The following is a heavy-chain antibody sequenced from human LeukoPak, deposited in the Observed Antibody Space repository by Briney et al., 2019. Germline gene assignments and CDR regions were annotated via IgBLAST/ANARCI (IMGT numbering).Heavy chain of an antibody. CDR3: ARAELGLSSGWYGIDY. CDR1: GYTFTSYY. D-gene: IGHD6-19*01. J-gene: IGHJ4*02. Sequence: GASVKVSFKASGYTFTSYYMHWVRQAPGQGLEWMGIINPSGGSTSYAQKFQGRVTMTRDTSTSTVYMELSSLRSEDTAVYYCARAELGLSSGWYGIDYWGQGTLVTVSS. V-gene: IGHV1-46*01. CDR2: INPSGGST.